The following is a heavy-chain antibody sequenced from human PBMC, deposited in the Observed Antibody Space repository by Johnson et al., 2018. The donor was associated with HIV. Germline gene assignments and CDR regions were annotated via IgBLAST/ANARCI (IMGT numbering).Heavy chain of an antibody. V-gene: IGHV3-30*03. J-gene: IGHJ3*02. CDR1: GFSFSSYG. D-gene: IGHD2-15*01. CDR3: ARGYCSGGSCYSEYAFDI. Sequence: QVQLVESGGGVVQPGRSLRVSCAASGFSFSSYGMHWVRQAPGKGLEWVAVISHDGSNKYYVDSVKGRFTISRDNSKNTLYLQMNSLRAEDTAVYYCARGYCSGGSCYSEYAFDIWGQGTMVTVSS. CDR2: ISHDGSNK.